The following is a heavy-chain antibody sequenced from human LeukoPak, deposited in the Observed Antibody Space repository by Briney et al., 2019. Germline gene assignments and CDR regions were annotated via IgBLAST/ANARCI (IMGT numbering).Heavy chain of an antibody. V-gene: IGHV1-18*01. D-gene: IGHD5-18*01. CDR3: ARDLFSGYSYAQDYYYGMDV. CDR2: ISAYNGNT. Sequence: ASVKVSCKASGYTFTSYGISWVRQAPRQGLEWMGWISAYNGNTNYAQKLQGRVTMTTDTSTSTAYMELRSLRSDDTAVYYCARDLFSGYSYAQDYYYGMDVWGQGTTVTVSS. CDR1: GYTFTSYG. J-gene: IGHJ6*02.